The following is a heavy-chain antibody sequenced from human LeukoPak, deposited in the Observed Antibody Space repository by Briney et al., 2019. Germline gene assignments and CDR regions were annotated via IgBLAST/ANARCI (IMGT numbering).Heavy chain of an antibody. CDR3: AKCLSYCQKSHFDS. Sequence: QPGGSLRLSCAVSGITLSNYGMSWVRQAPGKGLEWFAGISDSGGRTNYADSVKGRFTISRDNPKNTLYLQMNSLRAEDTAVYFCAKCLSYCQKSHFDSWGQGTLVTVSS. CDR1: GITLSNYG. CDR2: ISDSGGRT. D-gene: IGHD3-10*01. J-gene: IGHJ4*02. V-gene: IGHV3-23*01.